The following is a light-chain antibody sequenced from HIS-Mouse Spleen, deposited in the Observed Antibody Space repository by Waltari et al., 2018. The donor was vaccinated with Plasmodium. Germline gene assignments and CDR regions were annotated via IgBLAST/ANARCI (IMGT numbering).Light chain of an antibody. CDR2: GAS. V-gene: IGKV3-15*01. CDR1: QSVSSK. CDR3: QQYNL. Sequence: EIVMTQSPATLSVSPGERATLSCRASQSVSSKLAWYQQKPGQAPRLLIYGASTMATGIPARFSGSGSGTEFTLTISSMQSEDFAVYYCQQYNLFGQGTKVEIK. J-gene: IGKJ1*01.